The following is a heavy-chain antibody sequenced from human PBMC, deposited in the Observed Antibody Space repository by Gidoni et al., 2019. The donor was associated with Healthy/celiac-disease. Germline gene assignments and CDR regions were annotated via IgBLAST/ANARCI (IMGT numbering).Heavy chain of an antibody. CDR1: GGSISSSSYY. J-gene: IGHJ6*03. Sequence: QLQLQESGPGLVKPSETLSLTCTVSGGSISSSSYYWGWIRQPPGKGLEWIGSIYYSGSTYYNPSLKSRVTISVDTSKNQFSLKLSSVTAADTAVYYCARPVYDSSGYYYYMDVWGKGTTVTVSS. V-gene: IGHV4-39*01. CDR2: IYYSGST. D-gene: IGHD3-22*01. CDR3: ARPVYDSSGYYYYMDV.